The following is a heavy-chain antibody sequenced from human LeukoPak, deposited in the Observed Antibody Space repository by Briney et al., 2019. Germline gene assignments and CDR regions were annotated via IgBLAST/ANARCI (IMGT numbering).Heavy chain of an antibody. D-gene: IGHD6-13*01. CDR2: ISSSGGST. CDR3: AKSLAAARDY. V-gene: IGHV3-23*01. CDR1: GFTFASCA. Sequence: PGGSLRLSCAASGFTFASCAMSWVRQAPGKRLEWVSSISSSGGSTYYADSVKSRFTISRDNSKNTLYLQVNSLRAEDTAVYYCAKSLAAARDYWGQGTLVTVSS. J-gene: IGHJ4*02.